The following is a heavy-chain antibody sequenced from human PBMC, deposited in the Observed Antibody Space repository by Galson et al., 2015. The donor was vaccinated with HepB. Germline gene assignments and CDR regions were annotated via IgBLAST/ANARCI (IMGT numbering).Heavy chain of an antibody. J-gene: IGHJ6*03. V-gene: IGHV3-30*18. CDR3: AKADNSYSSSFYYSMNV. CDR1: GFTFSSYG. D-gene: IGHD6-6*01. CDR2: ISYDGSNE. Sequence: SLRLSCAASGFTFSSYGMHWVRQAPGKGLEWVAVISYDGSNEYYADSVKGRFTISRDNSKNTLYLQMNSLRDEDTAVYYCAKADNSYSSSFYYSMNVWGKGTTVIVSS.